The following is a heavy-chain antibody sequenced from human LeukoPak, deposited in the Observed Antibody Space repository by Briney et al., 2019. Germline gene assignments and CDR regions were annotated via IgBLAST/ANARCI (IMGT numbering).Heavy chain of an antibody. CDR1: GFSFGDFD. Sequence: GGSLRLSCAASGFSFGDFDMYLVRQAPGKGLEWVSGIGWNSGNRGYADSVKGRFTISRDDAKNSLYLQMNSLRAEDTAFYYCAKGRSGSWPSFDYWGQGTLVTVSS. CDR3: AKGRSGSWPSFDY. CDR2: IGWNSGNR. V-gene: IGHV3-9*01. J-gene: IGHJ4*02. D-gene: IGHD6-13*01.